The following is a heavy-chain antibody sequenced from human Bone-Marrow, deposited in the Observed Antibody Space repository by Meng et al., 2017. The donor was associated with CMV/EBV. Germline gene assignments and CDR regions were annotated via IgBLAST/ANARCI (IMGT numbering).Heavy chain of an antibody. D-gene: IGHD3-3*01. CDR3: EKVPDGYFWSGYPDY. V-gene: IGHV3-23*01. CDR1: GFTFNSYA. J-gene: IGHJ4*02. CDR2: ISGSGAST. Sequence: GGSLRLSCGASGFTFNSYAMSWVRQAPGKGLEWVSTISGSGASTYYADSVKGRFTISRDNSKNTLYLQMNSPRADDTAGYYCEKVPDGYFWSGYPDYWGQGNLVTVSS.